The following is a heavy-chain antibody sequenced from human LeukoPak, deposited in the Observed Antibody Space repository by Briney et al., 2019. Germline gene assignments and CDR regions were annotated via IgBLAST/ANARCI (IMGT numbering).Heavy chain of an antibody. Sequence: GGSLRLSCAASGFTFSSYGMQWVRQAPGKRLEWVAVIWYDGSNKYYADSVRGRFTIFRDNSKNTLYMQMNSLRAEDTAVYYCAKDLYRVRPWELPPGMDVWGKGTTVTVSS. D-gene: IGHD1-26*01. J-gene: IGHJ6*04. V-gene: IGHV3-33*06. CDR3: AKDLYRVRPWELPPGMDV. CDR1: GFTFSSYG. CDR2: IWYDGSNK.